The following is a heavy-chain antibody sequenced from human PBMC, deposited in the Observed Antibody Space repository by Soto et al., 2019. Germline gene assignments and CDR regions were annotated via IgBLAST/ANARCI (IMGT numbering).Heavy chain of an antibody. J-gene: IGHJ4*02. D-gene: IGHD1-1*01. CDR2: INTDGTTT. CDR1: GFTFSDYW. V-gene: IGHV3-74*01. CDR3: ARSPFRNDPGRY. Sequence: PGGSLRLSCAASGFTFSDYWIHWVRQAPGEGLVWVSRINTDGTTTNYADSVKGRFSISRDNAKNTVFLQMNSLRADDTAVYYCARSPFRNDPGRYWGQGTVVTVSS.